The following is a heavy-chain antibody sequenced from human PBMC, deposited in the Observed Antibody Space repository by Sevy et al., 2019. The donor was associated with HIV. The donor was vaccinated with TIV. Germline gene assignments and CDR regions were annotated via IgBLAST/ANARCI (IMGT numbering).Heavy chain of an antibody. CDR1: GGSISSGGYY. D-gene: IGHD2-2*01. CDR3: ARVSSLIVVVPAAIEDYYYYMDV. CDR2: IYYSGST. V-gene: IGHV4-31*03. Sequence: SETLSLTCTVSGGSISSGGYYWSWIRQHPGKGLEWIGYIYYSGSTYYNPSLKSRVTISVDTSKNQFSLKLSCVTAADTAVHYCARVSSLIVVVPAAIEDYYYYMDVWGKGTTVTVSS. J-gene: IGHJ6*03.